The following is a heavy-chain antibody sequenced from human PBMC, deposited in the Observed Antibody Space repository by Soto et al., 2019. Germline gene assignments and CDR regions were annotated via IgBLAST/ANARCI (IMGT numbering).Heavy chain of an antibody. CDR1: GFTFSSYS. D-gene: IGHD2-15*01. CDR2: ISSSSSYI. V-gene: IGHV3-21*01. J-gene: IGHJ6*04. CDR3: AKDKTTILSGLKDV. Sequence: PGGSLRLSCAASGFTFSSYSMNWVRQAPGKGLEWVSSISSSSSYIYYADSVKGRFTISRDNAKNSLYLQMNSLRAEDTAVYYCAKDKTTILSGLKDVWGKGTTVTVSS.